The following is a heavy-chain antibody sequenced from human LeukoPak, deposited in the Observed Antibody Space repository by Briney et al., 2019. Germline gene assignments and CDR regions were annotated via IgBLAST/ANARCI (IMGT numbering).Heavy chain of an antibody. D-gene: IGHD2-2*01. Sequence: GGSLRLSCAASGFTFNSYAMTWVRQAPGKGLEWVSSISGNGGSTYYTDSVKGRFTFSRDNSKNTLYLQMNSLRAEDTAAYYCAKDLRVIVVTYYMDVWGKGTTVTVSS. V-gene: IGHV3-23*01. J-gene: IGHJ6*03. CDR1: GFTFNSYA. CDR3: AKDLRVIVVTYYMDV. CDR2: ISGNGGST.